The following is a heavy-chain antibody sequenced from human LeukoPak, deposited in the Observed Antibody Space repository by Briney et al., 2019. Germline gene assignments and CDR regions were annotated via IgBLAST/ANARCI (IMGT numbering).Heavy chain of an antibody. CDR3: ARRDSGSYGY. CDR1: GGSISSYY. D-gene: IGHD1-26*01. J-gene: IGHJ4*02. CDR2: IYYSGST. V-gene: IGHV4-39*01. Sequence: SETLSLTCTVSGGSISSYYWGWIRQPPGKGLEWIGSIYYSGSTYYNPSLKSRVTISVDTSKNQFSLKLSSVTAADTAVYYCARRDSGSYGYWGQGTLVTVSS.